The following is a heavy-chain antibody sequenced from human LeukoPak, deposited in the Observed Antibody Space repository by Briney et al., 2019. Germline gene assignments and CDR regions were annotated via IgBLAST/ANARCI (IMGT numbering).Heavy chain of an antibody. Sequence: ASVKVSCKASGYTFTGYYMHWVRQAPGQGLEWMGGINPNSGGTNYAQNFQGRVTMTRDTSISTAYMELNRLRSDDTAVYYCAAGNDYGDYDPQFDYWGQGTLVTVSS. V-gene: IGHV1-2*02. CDR3: AAGNDYGDYDPQFDY. J-gene: IGHJ4*02. CDR2: INPNSGGT. D-gene: IGHD4-17*01. CDR1: GYTFTGYY.